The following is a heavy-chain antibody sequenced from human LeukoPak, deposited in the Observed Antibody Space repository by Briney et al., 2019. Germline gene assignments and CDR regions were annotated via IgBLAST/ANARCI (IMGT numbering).Heavy chain of an antibody. V-gene: IGHV5-51*01. CDR3: ARARAGVTSSPYYFDY. CDR2: IYPGDSET. J-gene: IGHJ4*02. D-gene: IGHD2-21*02. CDR1: GYTFTNYW. Sequence: GESLKISCKASGYTFTNYWIGWVRQMPGKGLEWMGLIYPGDSETRYSPSFRGQVAISADKSTNTAYLRWSTLKASDTAMFFCARARAGVTSSPYYFDYWGQGALVTVS.